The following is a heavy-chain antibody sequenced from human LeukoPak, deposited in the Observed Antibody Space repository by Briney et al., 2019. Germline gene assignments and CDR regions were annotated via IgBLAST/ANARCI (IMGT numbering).Heavy chain of an antibody. J-gene: IGHJ4*02. Sequence: PSETLFLTCTVSGGSISRYYWSWIRQPPGKGLEWIGHIYYGWSTNYNPSLKSRVTISVDTSKNQFSLKLSSVTAADTAVYYCAKNYGDYWGQGTLVPVSS. V-gene: IGHV4-59*08. CDR3: AKNYGDY. CDR1: GGSISRYY. CDR2: IYYGWST.